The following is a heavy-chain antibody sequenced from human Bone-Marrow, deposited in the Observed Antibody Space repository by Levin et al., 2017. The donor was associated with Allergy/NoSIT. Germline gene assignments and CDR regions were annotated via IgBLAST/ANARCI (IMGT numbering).Heavy chain of an antibody. J-gene: IGHJ6*02. CDR3: ARHKDYGGNGYYYYGMDV. V-gene: IGHV3-9*01. CDR1: GFTFTDYA. CDR2: VSWNSGTI. D-gene: IGHD4-23*01. Sequence: SLKISCAASGFTFTDYAIHWIRQAPGRGLEWVSGVSWNSGTIGYADSVKGRFTISRDNAKNSLYLQMNSLRTEDTALYFCARHKDYGGNGYYYYGMDVWGQATTFTVAS.